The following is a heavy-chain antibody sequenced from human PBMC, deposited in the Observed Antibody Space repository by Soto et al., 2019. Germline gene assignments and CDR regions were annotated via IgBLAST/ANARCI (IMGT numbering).Heavy chain of an antibody. CDR2: VSSGGCTT. CDR3: AKDRPHTWNVGDHCGVDG. Sequence: EVQLLESGGGLVQPGGSLRLSCAASGFTFNIYAMTWVRQAPGKGLQWVSTVSSGGCTTYYADSVKGRFTISRDNSKNTLYLQMNSLRAEDTAVYYCAKDRPHTWNVGDHCGVDGWGQGTSVTVSS. V-gene: IGHV3-23*01. D-gene: IGHD1-1*01. CDR1: GFTFNIYA. J-gene: IGHJ6*02.